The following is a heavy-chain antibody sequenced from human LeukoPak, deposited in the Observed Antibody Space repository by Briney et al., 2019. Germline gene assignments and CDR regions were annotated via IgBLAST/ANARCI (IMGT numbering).Heavy chain of an antibody. D-gene: IGHD2-15*01. V-gene: IGHV4-4*07. CDR2: NYTTGRT. J-gene: IGHJ6*03. CDR1: GDSISNYY. Sequence: SETLSLTCTVSGDSISNYYWSWIRQPAGKGLEWIGRNYTTGRTNYNPSLKSRVTMSVDTTKNQFSLKLSSVTAADTAVYYCARVNILNYYYYTDVWGDGTTVTVSS. CDR3: ARVNILNYYYYTDV.